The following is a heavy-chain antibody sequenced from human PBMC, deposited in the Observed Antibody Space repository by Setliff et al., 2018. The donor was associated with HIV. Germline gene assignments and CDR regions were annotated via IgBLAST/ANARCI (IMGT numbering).Heavy chain of an antibody. J-gene: IGHJ4*02. CDR2: ITPTGDT. Sequence: SETLSLTCAVYGGSVSGHYWGWFRQPPGKGLEWIGEITPTGDTEYIPSLKSRVAMSLDTSKNQFSLKLRSVTAADTAVYYCSNWNTTVDADSWGQGTLVTVSS. CDR1: GGSVSGHY. D-gene: IGHD1-1*01. V-gene: IGHV4-34*01. CDR3: SNWNTTVDADS.